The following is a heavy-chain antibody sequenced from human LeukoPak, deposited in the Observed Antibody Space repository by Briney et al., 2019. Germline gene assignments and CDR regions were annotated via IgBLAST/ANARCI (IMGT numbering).Heavy chain of an antibody. CDR2: IYTSGTT. Sequence: PSETLSLTCTVSGGSISSGSYYWSWLRQPAGKGLEWIGRIYTSGTTNYNPSLKSRVTISVDTSKNQFSLKMSSVTAADTAVYYCARADYDFLSGYSFNWFDPWGQGTLVTVSP. J-gene: IGHJ5*02. CDR3: ARADYDFLSGYSFNWFDP. V-gene: IGHV4-61*02. CDR1: GGSISSGSYY. D-gene: IGHD3-3*01.